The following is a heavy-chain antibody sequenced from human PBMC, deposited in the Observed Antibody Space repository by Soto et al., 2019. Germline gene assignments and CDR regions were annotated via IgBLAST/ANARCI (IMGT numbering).Heavy chain of an antibody. CDR2: ISWNSGSI. CDR1: GFTFDDYA. CDR3: AKSKSVYYYDSSGSNWFDP. J-gene: IGHJ5*02. Sequence: HPGGSLRLSCAASGFTFDDYAMHWVRQAPGKGLEWVSGISWNSGSIGYADSVKGRFTISRDNAKNSLYLQMNSLRAEDTALYYCAKSKSVYYYDSSGSNWFDPWGQGTLVTV. D-gene: IGHD3-22*01. V-gene: IGHV3-9*01.